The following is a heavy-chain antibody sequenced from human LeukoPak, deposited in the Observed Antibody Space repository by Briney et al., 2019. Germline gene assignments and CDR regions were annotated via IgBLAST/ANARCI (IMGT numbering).Heavy chain of an antibody. CDR2: ISGSGGST. V-gene: IGHV3-23*01. Sequence: SGGSLRLSCAASGFTFSSYAMSWVRQAPGKGLEWVSAISGSGGSTYYADSVKGRFTISRDNSKNTLYLQMNSLRAEDTAVYYCAKGLNRRGMIVVVNTRVFDYWGQGTLVTVSS. CDR3: AKGLNRRGMIVVVNTRVFDY. CDR1: GFTFSSYA. J-gene: IGHJ4*02. D-gene: IGHD3-22*01.